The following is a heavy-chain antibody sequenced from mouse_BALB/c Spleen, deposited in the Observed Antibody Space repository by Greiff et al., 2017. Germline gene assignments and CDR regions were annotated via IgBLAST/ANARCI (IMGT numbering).Heavy chain of an antibody. D-gene: IGHD2-1*01. J-gene: IGHJ4*01. CDR1: GFSLTSYG. Sequence: QVQLQQSGPGLVQPSQSLSITCTVSGFSLTSYGVHWVRQSPGKGLEWLGVIWSGGSTDYNAAFISRLSISKDNSKSQVFFKMNSLQANDTAIYYCAGLYGNYGVYAMDYWGQGTSVTVSS. CDR3: AGLYGNYGVYAMDY. CDR2: IWSGGST. V-gene: IGHV2-2*02.